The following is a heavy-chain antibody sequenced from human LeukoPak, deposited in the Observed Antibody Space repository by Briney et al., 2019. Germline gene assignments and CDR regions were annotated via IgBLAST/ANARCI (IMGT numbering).Heavy chain of an antibody. CDR3: AFDFWSGLREFDP. CDR1: GGTFSSYT. CDR2: IIPILGIA. J-gene: IGHJ5*02. Sequence: SVNVPCKASGGTFSSYTISWVRQAPGQGLEWMGRIIPILGIANYAQKFQGRVTITADKSPRTAYMELSSLRSEDTAVYYCAFDFWSGLREFDPWGQGTLVTVSS. D-gene: IGHD3-3*01. V-gene: IGHV1-69*02.